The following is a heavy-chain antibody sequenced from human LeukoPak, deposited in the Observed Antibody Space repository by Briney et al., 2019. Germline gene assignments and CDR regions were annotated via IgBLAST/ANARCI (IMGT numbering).Heavy chain of an antibody. V-gene: IGHV1-2*02. CDR1: GYTFTGYY. D-gene: IGHD1-7*01. CDR3: APSGRTGTSTGINSYYFDY. J-gene: IGHJ4*02. CDR2: INPNSGGT. Sequence: ASVKVSCKTSGYTFTGYYMHWVRQAPGQGLEWMGWINPNSGGTNYAQKFQGRVTMTRDTSISTAYMELSRLRLDDTAVYLCAPSGRTGTSTGINSYYFDYWGQGTLVTVSS.